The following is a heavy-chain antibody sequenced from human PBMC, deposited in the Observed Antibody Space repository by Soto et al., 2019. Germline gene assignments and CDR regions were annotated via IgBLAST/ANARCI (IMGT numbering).Heavy chain of an antibody. D-gene: IGHD1-20*01. J-gene: IGHJ6*02. CDR3: ARDVGMDYYYYYYGMDV. V-gene: IGHV3-30-3*01. CDR1: GFTFSSYA. CDR2: ISYDGSNK. Sequence: VQLVESGGGVVQPGRSLRLSCAASGFTFSSYAMHWVRQAPGKGLEWVAVISYDGSNKYYADSVKGRFTISRDNSKNTLYLQMNSLRAEDTAVYYCARDVGMDYYYYYYGMDVWGQGTTVTVSS.